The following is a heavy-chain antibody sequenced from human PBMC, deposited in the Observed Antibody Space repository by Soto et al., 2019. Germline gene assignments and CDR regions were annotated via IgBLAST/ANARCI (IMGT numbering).Heavy chain of an antibody. CDR3: ARMASSGTLNWFDP. CDR2: MNPGSGKT. V-gene: IGHV1-8*02. Sequence: ASVKVSCKASGYTFINYDISWVRQATGQGLEWMGWMNPGSGKTGYANKFQGRVAMTRDASTSTAHLELSSLTSEDTAVYYCARMASSGTLNWFDPWGQGTLVTVSS. CDR1: GYTFINYD. J-gene: IGHJ5*02.